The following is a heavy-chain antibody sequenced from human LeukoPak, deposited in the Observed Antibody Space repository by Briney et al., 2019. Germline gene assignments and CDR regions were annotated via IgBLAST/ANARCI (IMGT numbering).Heavy chain of an antibody. CDR2: IYYSWDT. CDR1: GGSISSTSYY. CDR3: ATTSYYYDSPDY. V-gene: IGHV4-39*01. Sequence: PSETLSLTCTVSGGSISSTSYYLGWIRQPPGKGLEWIGRIYYSWDTYYNPSLKSRVTISVDTSKNQFSLKLSSVTAADTAVYYCATTSYYYDSPDYWGQGTLVTVSS. D-gene: IGHD3-22*01. J-gene: IGHJ4*02.